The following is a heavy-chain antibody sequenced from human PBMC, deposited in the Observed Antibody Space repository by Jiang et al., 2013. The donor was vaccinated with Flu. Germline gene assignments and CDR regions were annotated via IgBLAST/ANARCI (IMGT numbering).Heavy chain of an antibody. CDR2: INPSGGST. V-gene: IGHV1-46*01. CDR3: ARDANGDYGLWY. Sequence: CKASGYTFTSYYMHWVRQAPGQGLEWMGIINPSGGSTSYAQKFQGRVTMTRDTSTSTVYMELSSLRSEDTAVYYCARDANGDYGLWYWGQGTLVTVSS. CDR1: GYTFTSYY. J-gene: IGHJ4*02. D-gene: IGHD4-17*01.